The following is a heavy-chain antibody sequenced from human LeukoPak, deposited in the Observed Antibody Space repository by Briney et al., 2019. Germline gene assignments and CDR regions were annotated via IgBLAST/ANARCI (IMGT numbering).Heavy chain of an antibody. CDR1: GFSLSSYD. J-gene: IGHJ5*02. Sequence: PGGSLRLSCAASGFSLSSYDMNWVRQAPGKGLVWVSSISTSSTFIYYTYSVKGRFTISRDNAKNSLYLQMNSLSAEDTAVYYCARADCSSSTCYLRSSWFDPWGQGTLVTVSS. CDR2: ISTSSTFI. CDR3: ARADCSSSTCYLRSSWFDP. V-gene: IGHV3-21*01. D-gene: IGHD2/OR15-2a*01.